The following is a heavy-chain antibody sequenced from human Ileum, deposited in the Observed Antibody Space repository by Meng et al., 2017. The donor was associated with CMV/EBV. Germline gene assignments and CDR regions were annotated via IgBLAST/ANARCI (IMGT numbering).Heavy chain of an antibody. CDR1: GYTFTNYW. Sequence: GGSLRLSCKGSGYTFTNYWIAWVRQLPGKGLEWMGTIYLGDAHTRYSPSVQGQVTISADTSISTAYLRWSSLKASDTAMYYCARMSSDSSGYALDYWGRGTLVTVSS. V-gene: IGHV5-51*01. J-gene: IGHJ4*02. CDR2: IYLGDAHT. CDR3: ARMSSDSSGYALDY. D-gene: IGHD3-22*01.